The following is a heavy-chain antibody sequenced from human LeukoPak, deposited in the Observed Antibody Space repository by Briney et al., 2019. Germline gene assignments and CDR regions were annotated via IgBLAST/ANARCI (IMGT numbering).Heavy chain of an antibody. J-gene: IGHJ4*02. CDR3: AKDGLYFDGSAHIYYFDA. CDR1: GFTFSGYA. Sequence: GGSLRLSCAASGFTFSGYAMTWVRQAPGKGLEWVASITYNGDFTYYLDSVKGRFTISRDNSKNTLYLQMNNLRGEDTALYYCAKDGLYFDGSAHIYYFDAWGQAALVAVSS. D-gene: IGHD3-22*01. V-gene: IGHV3-23*01. CDR2: ITYNGDFT.